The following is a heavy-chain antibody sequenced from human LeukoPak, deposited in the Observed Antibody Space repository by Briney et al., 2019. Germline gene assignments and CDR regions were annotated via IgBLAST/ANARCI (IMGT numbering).Heavy chain of an antibody. CDR3: ARDTFDYFDY. J-gene: IGHJ4*02. CDR2: IYYSGNT. V-gene: IGHV4-59*01. CDR1: GGSISSSY. Sequence: SETLSLTCTVSGGSISSSYWSWIRQPPGKGLEWIGFIYYSGNTNYNPSLKSRVTISVDTSKNQFSLKLSSVTAADTAVYYCARDTFDYFDYWGQGTLVTVSS.